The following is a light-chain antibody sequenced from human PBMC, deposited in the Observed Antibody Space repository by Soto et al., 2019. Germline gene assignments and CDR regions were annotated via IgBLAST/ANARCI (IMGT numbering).Light chain of an antibody. J-gene: IGKJ2*02. Sequence: DIQMTQSPSSLSASVGDKVIITCRASQSISTYLNWYQQKPGKAPKLLISSASSLQSGVPSRFSGSGSGTDFTLAISSLQPEDFATYFCQQSYSTLCTFGQGTKLEIK. V-gene: IGKV1-39*01. CDR3: QQSYSTLCT. CDR1: QSISTY. CDR2: SAS.